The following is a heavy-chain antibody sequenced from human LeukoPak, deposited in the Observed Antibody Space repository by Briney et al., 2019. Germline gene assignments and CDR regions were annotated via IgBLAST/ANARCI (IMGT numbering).Heavy chain of an antibody. V-gene: IGHV4-61*02. CDR2: TYTSGST. CDR3: ARAGYYYMDV. D-gene: IGHD3-10*01. J-gene: IGHJ6*03. CDR1: GGSISSGSYY. Sequence: SETLSLTCTVSGGSISSGSYYWSWIRQPAGKGLEWIGRTYTSGSTNYNPSLKSRVTISVDTSKNQFSLKLSSVTAADTAVYYCARAGYYYMDVWGKGTTVTVSS.